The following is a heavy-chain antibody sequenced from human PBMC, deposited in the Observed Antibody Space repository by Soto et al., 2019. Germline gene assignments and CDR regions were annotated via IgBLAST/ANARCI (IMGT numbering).Heavy chain of an antibody. Sequence: SETLSLTCSVSGGSVSNKTYYWSWIRQPPGKRLEWIGYVYYSGTTNYNPSLKSRVTISVDLSKNQFSLRLSSVTTADTALYYCARTTAVPNTLRSRYFFDYWGQGTMVTVS. D-gene: IGHD4-17*01. CDR1: GGSVSNKTYY. CDR2: VYYSGTT. J-gene: IGHJ4*02. V-gene: IGHV4-61*01. CDR3: ARTTAVPNTLRSRYFFDY.